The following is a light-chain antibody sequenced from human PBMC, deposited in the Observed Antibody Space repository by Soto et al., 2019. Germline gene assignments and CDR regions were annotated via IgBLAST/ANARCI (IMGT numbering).Light chain of an antibody. J-gene: IGKJ5*01. V-gene: IGKV1-39*01. CDR3: QQSYSSHRVT. CDR1: QYISNY. CDR2: GAS. Sequence: DIQMTQSPSSLSASVGDRVTITCRASQYISNYLNWYQHKPWHVPKVLVYGASTLQTGVASRFRGSGSGTDFYLTISSLQPEDFSAYYCQQSYSSHRVTFGQGTRLEIK.